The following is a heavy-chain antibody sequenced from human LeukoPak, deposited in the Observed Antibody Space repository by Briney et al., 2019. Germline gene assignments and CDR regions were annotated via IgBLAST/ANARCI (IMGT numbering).Heavy chain of an antibody. D-gene: IGHD4/OR15-4a*01. CDR1: GFTFNSYA. CDR2: ISISGGTT. CDR3: AKGGGVNYFYP. V-gene: IGHV3-23*01. Sequence: PGGSLRLSCAASGFTFNSYAMSWVPQAPGKGLEWGSSISISGGTTYYADSVKGRFTKSRDNSKNTLYLQMNGLRAEDTAKYSCAKGGGVNYFYPRGQGTLVTVSS. J-gene: IGHJ5*02.